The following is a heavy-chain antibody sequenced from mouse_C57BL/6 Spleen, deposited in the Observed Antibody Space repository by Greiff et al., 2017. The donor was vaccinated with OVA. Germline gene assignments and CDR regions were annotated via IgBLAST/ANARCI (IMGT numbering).Heavy chain of an antibody. CDR2: FYPGSGSI. CDR1: GYTFTEYT. D-gene: IGHD3-2*02. V-gene: IGHV1-62-2*01. J-gene: IGHJ2*01. CDR3: ARHGQATSYFDY. Sequence: QVHVKQSGAELVKPGASVKLSCKASGYTFTEYTIHWVKQRSGQGLEWIGWFYPGSGSIKYNEKFKDKATLTADKASSTVYMELSRLTSEDSAVYFCARHGQATSYFDYWGQGTTLTVSS.